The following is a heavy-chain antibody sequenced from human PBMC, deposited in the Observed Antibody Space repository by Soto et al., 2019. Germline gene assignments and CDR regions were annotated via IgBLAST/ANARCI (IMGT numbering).Heavy chain of an antibody. CDR2: ISAHNGNT. CDR1: GYTFTSYG. CDR3: ARDTAMALPDA. J-gene: IGHJ4*02. D-gene: IGHD5-18*01. V-gene: IGHV1-18*01. Sequence: QVQLVQSGAEVKKPGASVKVSCKASGYTFTSYGITWVRQAPGQGLEWMGWISAHNGNTKYAQKLQGRVTMTRDTATRTAYMEVRSLRSDDTAVYYCARDTAMALPDAWGQGTLVTVSS.